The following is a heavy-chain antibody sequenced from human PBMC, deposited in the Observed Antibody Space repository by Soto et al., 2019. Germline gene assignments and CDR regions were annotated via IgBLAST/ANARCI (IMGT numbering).Heavy chain of an antibody. D-gene: IGHD6-6*01. CDR2: ISGSSSYI. CDR3: AREGGAARPTDY. Sequence: EVQLVESGGGLVKPGGSLRLSCAASGFTFSSYTMNWVRQAPGKGLEWVSSISGSSSYIYYADSVKGRFTISRDNAKNSLYLEMNSLRAEDTAVYYCAREGGAARPTDYWGQGILVTVSS. J-gene: IGHJ4*02. CDR1: GFTFSSYT. V-gene: IGHV3-21*06.